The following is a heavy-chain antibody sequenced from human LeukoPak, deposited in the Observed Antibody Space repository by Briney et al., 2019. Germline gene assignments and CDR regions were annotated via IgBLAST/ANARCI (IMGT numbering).Heavy chain of an antibody. D-gene: IGHD4-17*01. V-gene: IGHV3-30*03. Sequence: GGSLRLSCAASGFTFSSYGVHWVRQAPGKGLEWVAVISYDGSNKYYADSVKGRFTISRDNSKNTLYLQMNSLRAEDTAVYYCARLSLTVTQHWGQGTLVTVSP. CDR2: ISYDGSNK. CDR1: GFTFSSYG. CDR3: ARLSLTVTQH. J-gene: IGHJ4*02.